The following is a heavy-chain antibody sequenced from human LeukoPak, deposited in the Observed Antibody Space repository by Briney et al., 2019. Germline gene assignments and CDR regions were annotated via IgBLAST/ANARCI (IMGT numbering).Heavy chain of an antibody. CDR2: VIPIFGTA. D-gene: IGHD2-2*01. Sequence: SVTVSFTASGGTFSIYAISWVRQAPGQGLEWMGGVIPIFGTANYAQKFQGRVTITADESTSTAYMELSSLRSEDTAVYYCARVGYCSSTSCYGGWFDPWAREPWSPSPQ. CDR1: GGTFSIYA. V-gene: IGHV1-69*13. CDR3: ARVGYCSSTSCYGGWFDP. J-gene: IGHJ5*02.